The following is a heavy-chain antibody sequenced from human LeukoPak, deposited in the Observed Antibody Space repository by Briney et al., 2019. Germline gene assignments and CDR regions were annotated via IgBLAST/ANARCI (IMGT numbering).Heavy chain of an antibody. CDR1: GFTFSSYA. CDR3: ARACSGGSCYLAAFDI. J-gene: IGHJ3*02. V-gene: IGHV3-23*01. D-gene: IGHD2-15*01. CDR2: VSSSGGSA. Sequence: PGGSLRLSCAASGFTFSSYAVSWVRQAPGQGLEWVSAVSSSGGSAYYADSVKGRFTISRDNSKNTVYLQVNSLRAEDTAVYYCARACSGGSCYLAAFDIWGQGTIVTVSS.